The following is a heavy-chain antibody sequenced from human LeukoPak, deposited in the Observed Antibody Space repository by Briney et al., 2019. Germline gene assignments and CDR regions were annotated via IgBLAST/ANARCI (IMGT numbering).Heavy chain of an antibody. D-gene: IGHD3-22*01. CDR1: GYTLTELS. Sequence: ASMKASCKVSGYTLTELSMHWVRQAPGKGLEWMGGFDPEDGETIYAQKFQGRVTMTEDTSTDTAYMELSSLRSEDTAVYYCATEGYYYDSSGYYRFDYWGQGTLVTVSS. J-gene: IGHJ4*02. CDR2: FDPEDGET. CDR3: ATEGYYYDSSGYYRFDY. V-gene: IGHV1-24*01.